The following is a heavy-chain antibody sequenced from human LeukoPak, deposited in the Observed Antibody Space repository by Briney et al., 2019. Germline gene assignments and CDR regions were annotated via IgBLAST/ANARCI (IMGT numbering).Heavy chain of an antibody. D-gene: IGHD3-10*01. J-gene: IGHJ4*02. CDR2: ISSSGSTI. V-gene: IGHV3-11*01. CDR3: ARVLGSGYYFDY. Sequence: GGSLRLSCATSGFNFGGHYMSWVRQAPGKGLEWVSYISSSGSTIYYADSVKGRFTISRDNAKNSLYLQMNSLRAEDTAVYYCARVLGSGYYFDYWGQGTLVTVSS. CDR1: GFNFGGHY.